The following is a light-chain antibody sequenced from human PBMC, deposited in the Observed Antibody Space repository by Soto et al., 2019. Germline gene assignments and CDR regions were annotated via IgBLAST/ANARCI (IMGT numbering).Light chain of an antibody. J-gene: IGKJ1*01. CDR1: LTISSY. Sequence: DIQMTQSPSTLSASVGDRVTITCRASLTISSYLNWYQQKSGKAPKLLISAASSLESGVPPRFSGSGSGTDFTLTITSLQPEDFATYYCQQSHSIPWTFGQGTKVDIK. V-gene: IGKV1-39*01. CDR2: AAS. CDR3: QQSHSIPWT.